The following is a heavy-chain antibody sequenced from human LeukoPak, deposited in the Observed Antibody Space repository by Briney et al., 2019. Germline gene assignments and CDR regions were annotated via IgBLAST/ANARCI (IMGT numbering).Heavy chain of an antibody. J-gene: IGHJ4*02. Sequence: SETLSLTCTVSGGPISSYYWSWIRQPAGKGLEWIGRIYTSGSTNYNPSLKSRVTMSVDTSKNQFSLKLSSVTAADTAVYYCARGQWEYCSSTSCYNFDYWAREPWSPSPQ. D-gene: IGHD2-2*02. CDR1: GGPISSYY. CDR2: IYTSGST. V-gene: IGHV4-4*07. CDR3: ARGQWEYCSSTSCYNFDY.